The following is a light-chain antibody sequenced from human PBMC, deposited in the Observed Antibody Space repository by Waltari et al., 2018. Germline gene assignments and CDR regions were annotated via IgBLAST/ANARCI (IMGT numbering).Light chain of an antibody. CDR1: RSNIGNNI. Sequence: QSVLTQPPSASGTPGQRVTISCFGSRSNIGNNIVSCYLQVPGTAPKRLLYNHNQRPSGGPERFSGSKSGTSASLAISWLQSEDEAEYSCAAWDDSLEGWVFGGGTRLTVL. CDR3: AAWDDSLEGWV. J-gene: IGLJ3*02. CDR2: NHN. V-gene: IGLV1-44*01.